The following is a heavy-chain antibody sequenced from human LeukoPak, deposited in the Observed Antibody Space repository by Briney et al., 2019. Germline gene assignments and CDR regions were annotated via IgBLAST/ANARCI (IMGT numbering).Heavy chain of an antibody. D-gene: IGHD6-13*01. J-gene: IGHJ4*02. CDR3: ARVSLGAAAGTSR. CDR2: ISSSSSYI. V-gene: IGHV3-21*01. CDR1: GFTFSSYN. Sequence: GGSLRLSCAASGFTFSSYNMNWVRQAPGKGLELVSSISSSSSYIYYTDSVKGRFTISRDNAKNSLYLQMNSLRADDTAIYYCARVSLGAAAGTSRWGQGTLVTVSS.